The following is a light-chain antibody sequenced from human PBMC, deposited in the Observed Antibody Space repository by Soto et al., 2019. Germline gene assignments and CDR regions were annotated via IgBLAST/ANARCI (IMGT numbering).Light chain of an antibody. CDR1: NIGSTS. J-gene: IGLJ2*01. Sequence: SYELTQPPSVSVAPGKTARITCGGNNIGSTSVHWYQQKPGQAPVLVIYYDSDRPSGIPERFSGSNSGNTATLTISRVEAGDEADYYCQVWDSSSDHLVFGGGTKLTVL. V-gene: IGLV3-21*04. CDR2: YDS. CDR3: QVWDSSSDHLV.